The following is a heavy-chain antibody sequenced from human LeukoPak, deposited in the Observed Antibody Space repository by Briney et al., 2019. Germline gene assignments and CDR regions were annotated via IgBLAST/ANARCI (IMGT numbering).Heavy chain of an antibody. V-gene: IGHV3-48*03. D-gene: IGHD5-18*01. J-gene: IGHJ4*02. Sequence: GGALRLSCAASGFTFSSYEMNSLRQAPGKGLDWVSYISSSGSNIYYADSVKGRFTISRDNAKDSLYLQMNSLRAEDTAVYYCARVPYGYSYGSYYFDYWGLGTLVTVSS. CDR3: ARVPYGYSYGSYYFDY. CDR1: GFTFSSYE. CDR2: ISSSGSNI.